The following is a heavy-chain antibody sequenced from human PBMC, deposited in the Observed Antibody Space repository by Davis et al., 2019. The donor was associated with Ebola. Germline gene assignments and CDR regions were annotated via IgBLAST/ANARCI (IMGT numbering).Heavy chain of an antibody. V-gene: IGHV1-18*01. CDR2: ISAYNGNT. CDR1: GYTFTSYG. J-gene: IGHJ4*02. D-gene: IGHD3-16*01. Sequence: AASVKVSCKASGYTFTSYGISWVRQAPGQGLEWMGWISAYNGNTNYAQKLQGRVTMTTDTSTSTAYMELRSLRSDDTAVYYSASYDPNMTSLDYWGQGTLVTVSS. CDR3: ASYDPNMTSLDY.